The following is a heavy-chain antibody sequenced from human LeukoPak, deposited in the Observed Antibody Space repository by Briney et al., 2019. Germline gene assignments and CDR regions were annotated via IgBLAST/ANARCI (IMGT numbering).Heavy chain of an antibody. CDR2: IYHSGNT. CDR3: ARYRGSSGYYHDY. Sequence: SQTLSLTCTVSGGSISSGDYYWTWIRQPPGKGLEWIGYIYHSGNTYYNPSLKSRVTISVDTSKNQFSLKLSSVTAADTAVYYCARYRGSSGYYHDYWGQGTLVTVSS. CDR1: GGSISSGDYY. J-gene: IGHJ4*02. V-gene: IGHV4-30-2*01. D-gene: IGHD3-22*01.